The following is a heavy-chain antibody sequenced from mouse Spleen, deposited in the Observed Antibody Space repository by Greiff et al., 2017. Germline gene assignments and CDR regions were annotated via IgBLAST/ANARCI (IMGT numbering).Heavy chain of an antibody. Sequence: DVHLVESGGGLVKPGGSLKLSCAASGFTFSDYGMHWVRQAPEKGLEWVAYISSGSSTIYYADTVKGRFTISRDNAKNTLFLQMTSLRSEDTAMYYCARLGRAMDYWGQGTSVTVSS. D-gene: IGHD4-1*01. CDR1: GFTFSDYG. V-gene: IGHV5-17*01. CDR3: ARLGRAMDY. J-gene: IGHJ4*01. CDR2: ISSGSSTI.